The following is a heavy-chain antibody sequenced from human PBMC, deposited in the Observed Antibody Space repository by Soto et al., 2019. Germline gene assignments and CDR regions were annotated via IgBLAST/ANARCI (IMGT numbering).Heavy chain of an antibody. CDR3: ARQENQENYFDY. CDR2: INHSGST. J-gene: IGHJ4*02. CDR1: GGSFSGYY. Sequence: SETLSLTCAVYGGSFSGYYWSWIRQPPGKGLEWIGEINHSGSTNYNPSLKSRVTISVDTSKNEFSLKLSSVTAADTAEYYCARQENQENYFDYWGQGTLVTVSS. V-gene: IGHV4-34*01.